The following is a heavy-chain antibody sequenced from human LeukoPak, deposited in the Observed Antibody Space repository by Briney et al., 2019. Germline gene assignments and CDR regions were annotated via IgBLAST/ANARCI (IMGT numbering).Heavy chain of an antibody. J-gene: IGHJ4*02. D-gene: IGHD1-26*01. CDR1: GDSISSTSFY. CDR3: ARPGSDGSYYY. Sequence: SETLSLTCTVSGDSISSTSFYWGWIRQPPGEGLEWIGSIYYSGSASYNPSLKSRVTISVDTSRNQFSLKLNSVTAADTAVYYCARPGSDGSYYYWGQGTLVTVSS. CDR2: IYYSGSA. V-gene: IGHV4-39*01.